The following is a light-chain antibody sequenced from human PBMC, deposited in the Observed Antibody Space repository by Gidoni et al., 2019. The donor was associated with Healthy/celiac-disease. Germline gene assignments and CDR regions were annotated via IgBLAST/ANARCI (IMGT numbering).Light chain of an antibody. CDR3: QSYDSSLSGPYV. Sequence: QSVLTQPPSVSGAPGPRVTISCTGSSSTIGAGYDVHWYQQLPGTAPKLLIYGNSNRPSGVPDRFSGSKSGTSASLAITGLQAEDEADYYCQSYDSSLSGPYVFGTGTKVTVL. CDR2: GNS. CDR1: SSTIGAGYD. V-gene: IGLV1-40*01. J-gene: IGLJ1*01.